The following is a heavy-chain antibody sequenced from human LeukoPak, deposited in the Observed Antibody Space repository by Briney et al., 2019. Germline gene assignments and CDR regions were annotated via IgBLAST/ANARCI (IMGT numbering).Heavy chain of an antibody. CDR3: ARGIFGMVLNAFDL. Sequence: ASETLSLTCTVPGGSISSYYWTWIRQPPGRGLEWVGYISYGGSTNYNPSLKSRVTISVDTSTNQFSLKLSSVTAVDTAVYYCARGIFGMVLNAFDLWGRGTMVTVSS. CDR2: ISYGGST. CDR1: GGSISSYY. J-gene: IGHJ3*01. D-gene: IGHD3-3*01. V-gene: IGHV4-59*01.